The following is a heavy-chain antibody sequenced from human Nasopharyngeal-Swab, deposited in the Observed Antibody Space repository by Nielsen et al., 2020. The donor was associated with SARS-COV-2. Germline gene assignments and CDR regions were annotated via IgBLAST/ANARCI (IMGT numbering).Heavy chain of an antibody. CDR1: GFTFSSYA. V-gene: IGHV3-48*03. CDR2: ISSSGSTI. Sequence: GGSLRLSCAASGFTFSSYAMHWVRQAPGKGLEWVSYISSSGSTIYYADSVKGRFTISRDNAKNSLYLQMNSLRAEDTAVYYCARVPGFGEFYWGQGTLVTVSS. CDR3: ARVPGFGEFY. J-gene: IGHJ4*02. D-gene: IGHD3-10*01.